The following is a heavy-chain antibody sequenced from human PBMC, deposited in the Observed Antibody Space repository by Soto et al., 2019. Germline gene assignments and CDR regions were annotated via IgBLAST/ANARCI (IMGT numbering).Heavy chain of an antibody. Sequence: ASVKVSCKASGGTFSSYAISWVRQAPGQGLEWMGGIIPIFGTANYAQKFQGRVTITADESTSTAYMELSSLRSEDTAVCYCAREWGGLEGSATYCGMDVWGQGTTVTVSS. CDR1: GGTFSSYA. CDR2: IIPIFGTA. J-gene: IGHJ6*02. CDR3: AREWGGLEGSATYCGMDV. V-gene: IGHV1-69*13. D-gene: IGHD1-1*01.